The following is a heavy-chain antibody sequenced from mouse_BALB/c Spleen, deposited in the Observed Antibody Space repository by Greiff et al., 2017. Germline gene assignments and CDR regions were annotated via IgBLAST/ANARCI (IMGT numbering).Heavy chain of an antibody. CDR1: GFSLTGYG. CDR3: ARELAYYGNYDYAMDY. CDR2: IWGDGST. J-gene: IGHJ4*01. V-gene: IGHV2-6-7*01. Sequence: VQLQQSGPGLVAPSQSLSITCTVSGFSLTGYGVNWVRQPPGKGLEWLGMIWGDGSTDYNSALKSRLSISKDNSKSQVFLKMNSLQTDDTARYYCARELAYYGNYDYAMDYWGQGTSVTVSS. D-gene: IGHD2-10*01.